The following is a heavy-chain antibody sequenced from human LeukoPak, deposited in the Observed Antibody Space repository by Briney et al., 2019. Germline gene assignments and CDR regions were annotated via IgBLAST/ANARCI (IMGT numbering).Heavy chain of an antibody. Sequence: GGSLRLSCAASGFTFSSYAMSWVRQAPGKGLEWVSAISGSGGSTYYADSVKGRFTISRDNSENTLYLQMHSLRAEDTAVYYCAKAGAVCSSTSCYANYWGQGTLVTVSS. J-gene: IGHJ4*02. D-gene: IGHD2-2*01. CDR1: GFTFSSYA. V-gene: IGHV3-23*01. CDR3: AKAGAVCSSTSCYANY. CDR2: ISGSGGST.